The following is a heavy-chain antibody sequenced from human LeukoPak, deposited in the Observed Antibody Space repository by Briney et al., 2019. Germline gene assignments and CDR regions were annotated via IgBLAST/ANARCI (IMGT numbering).Heavy chain of an antibody. CDR3: ARGDPHADL. Sequence: PGESLRLSCAASGFDLSTYEMNWVRQAPGKGLEWIADITISGHTKNYADSVKGRFTNSRDNATTSLDLQMNSLRVEDTGVYYCARGDPHADLWGQGTLITVSS. CDR1: GFDLSTYE. V-gene: IGHV3-48*03. CDR2: ITISGHTK. J-gene: IGHJ5*02.